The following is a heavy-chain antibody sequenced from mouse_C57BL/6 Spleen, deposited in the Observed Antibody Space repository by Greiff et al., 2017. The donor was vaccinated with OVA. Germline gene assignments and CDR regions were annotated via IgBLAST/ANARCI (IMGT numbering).Heavy chain of an antibody. CDR1: GYAFSSYW. CDR3: ERRPVVEGDMDY. J-gene: IGHJ4*01. Sequence: QVQLKESGAELVKPGASVKISCKASGYAFSSYWMNWVKQRPGKGLEWIGQIYPGDGDTNYNGKFKGKATLTADKSSSTAYMTLSSLTSEVSAVSIWERRPVVEGDMDYWGQGTTVTVSS. V-gene: IGHV1-80*01. D-gene: IGHD1-1*01. CDR2: IYPGDGDT.